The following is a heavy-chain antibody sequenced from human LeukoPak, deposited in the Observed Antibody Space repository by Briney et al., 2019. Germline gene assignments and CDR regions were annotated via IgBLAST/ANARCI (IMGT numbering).Heavy chain of an antibody. Sequence: SETLSLTCTVSGGSISSGNHYWNWIRQPAGKGLEWIGRISTSGSINYNPSLKSRVTISVDTSKNQFSLKLSAVTAADTAVYYCARVPGYYDFWSGYPLLNWGQGTLVTVSS. J-gene: IGHJ4*02. D-gene: IGHD3-3*01. CDR1: GGSISSGNHY. CDR3: ARVPGYYDFWSGYPLLN. V-gene: IGHV4-61*02. CDR2: ISTSGSI.